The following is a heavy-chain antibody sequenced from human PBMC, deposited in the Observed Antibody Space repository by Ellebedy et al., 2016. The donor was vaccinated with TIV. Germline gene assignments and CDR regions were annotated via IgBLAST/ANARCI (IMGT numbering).Heavy chain of an antibody. CDR2: INPNSGDT. CDR1: GYTFTNYY. Sequence: AASVKVSCKASGYTFTNYYIHWVRQAPGQGLEWVGWINPNSGDTNYAQKLRGRVTNTGDTSISTVYMELSSLRSDGTAIYYWVRDLTNPVTGDYWGQGTLVFVSS. CDR3: VRDLTNPVTGDY. J-gene: IGHJ4*02. D-gene: IGHD4-11*01. V-gene: IGHV1-2*02.